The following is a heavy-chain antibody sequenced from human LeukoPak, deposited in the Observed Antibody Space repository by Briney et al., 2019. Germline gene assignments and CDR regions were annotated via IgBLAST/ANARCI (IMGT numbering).Heavy chain of an antibody. V-gene: IGHV4-38-2*02. D-gene: IGHD4-17*01. CDR2: IYHSGTT. Sequence: SETLSLTCTVSGYSISSGYYWGWIRQPPGKGLEWIGSIYHSGTTYYNPSLKSRVTISVDTSKNQFSLKLSSVTAADTAVYYCARLYGDYASFLDYWGQGTLVTVSS. CDR1: GYSISSGYY. J-gene: IGHJ4*02. CDR3: ARLYGDYASFLDY.